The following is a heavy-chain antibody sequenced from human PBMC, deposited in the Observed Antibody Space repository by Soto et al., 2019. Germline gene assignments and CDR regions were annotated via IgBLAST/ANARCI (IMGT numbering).Heavy chain of an antibody. Sequence: GGSLRLSCAASGFTFSSYSMNWVRQAPGKGLEWVSSISSSSSYIYYADSVKGRFTISRDNAKNSLYLQMNSLRAEDTAVYYCARDREQTILGYYYGMDVWGQGTTVTVSS. D-gene: IGHD1-26*01. J-gene: IGHJ6*02. CDR3: ARDREQTILGYYYGMDV. CDR1: GFTFSSYS. CDR2: ISSSSSYI. V-gene: IGHV3-21*01.